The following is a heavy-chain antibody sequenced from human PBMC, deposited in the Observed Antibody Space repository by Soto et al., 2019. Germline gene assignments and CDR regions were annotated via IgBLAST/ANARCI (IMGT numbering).Heavy chain of an antibody. CDR3: ARATPFRGRYFDWLSPGGMDV. CDR1: GYSFTSYW. CDR2: IYPGDSDT. Sequence: PGESLKISCKGSGYSFTSYWIGWVRQMPGKGLEWMGIIYPGDSDTRYSPSFQGQVTISADKSISTAYLQWSSLKASDTAMYYCARATPFRGRYFDWLSPGGMDVWGQGTTVTVSS. J-gene: IGHJ6*02. D-gene: IGHD3-9*01. V-gene: IGHV5-51*01.